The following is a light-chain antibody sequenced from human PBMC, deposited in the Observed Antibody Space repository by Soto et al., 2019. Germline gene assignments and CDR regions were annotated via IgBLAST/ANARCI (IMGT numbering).Light chain of an antibody. V-gene: IGKV3-20*01. CDR2: GSF. J-gene: IGKJ2*01. CDR1: QSVRNNY. CDR3: QQYGGSPPYT. Sequence: EIVLTQSPGTLSLSPGERASLSCRASQSVRNNYLARYQQKPGQPPRLLIFGSFNRATGIPDRFSGSGSGTDFTLTISRLEPEDFAVYFCQQYGGSPPYTFGQGTKVEIK.